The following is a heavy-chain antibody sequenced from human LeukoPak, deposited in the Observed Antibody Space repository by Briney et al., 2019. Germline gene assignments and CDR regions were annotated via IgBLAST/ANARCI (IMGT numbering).Heavy chain of an antibody. V-gene: IGHV1-69*02. Sequence: SVKVSCKASGGTFSSYTISWVRQAPGQGLEWMGRIIPILGIANYAQKFQGRVTITADKSTSTAYMELSSLRSEDTAVYYCARGGIQLFPQYYFDYWGQGTLVTVSS. CDR3: ARGGIQLFPQYYFDY. J-gene: IGHJ4*02. CDR2: IIPILGIA. CDR1: GGTFSSYT. D-gene: IGHD5-18*01.